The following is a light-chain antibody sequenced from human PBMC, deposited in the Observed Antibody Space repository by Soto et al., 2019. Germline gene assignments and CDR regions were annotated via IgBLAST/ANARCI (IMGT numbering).Light chain of an antibody. CDR3: QHYNSYSEA. V-gene: IGKV1-5*03. CDR1: QTISSW. J-gene: IGKJ1*01. Sequence: DIQMTQAPSTPSGSVGDRVTITCRASQTISSWLAWYHQKPGKAPKLLIYKASTLKSGVPSRFSGSGSGPEFTLTISSLQPDDFATYYCQHYNSYSEAFGQGTKVEL. CDR2: KAS.